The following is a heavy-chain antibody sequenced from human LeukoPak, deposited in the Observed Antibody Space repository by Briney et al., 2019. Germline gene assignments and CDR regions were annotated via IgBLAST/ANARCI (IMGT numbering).Heavy chain of an antibody. J-gene: IGHJ4*02. CDR3: ARGKEAGRLFED. CDR2: ISAYNGDT. V-gene: IGHV1-18*01. CDR1: GYTFTSYG. Sequence: ASVKVSCKASGYTFTSYGISWVRQAPGQGLEWMGWISAYNGDTNNAQKLQGRVTMTTDTSTSTAYMELRSLGSDDTAVYYCARGKEAGRLFEDWGQGTLVTVSS. D-gene: IGHD6-19*01.